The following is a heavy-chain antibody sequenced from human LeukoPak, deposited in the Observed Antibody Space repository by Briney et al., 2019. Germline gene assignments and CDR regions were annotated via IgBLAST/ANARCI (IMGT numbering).Heavy chain of an antibody. CDR3: ARTGGAGYDFWSGHDAFDI. Sequence: SETLSLTCTVSGGSISSGSYYWSWIRQPAGKGLEWIGRIYTSGSTNYNPSLKSRVTISVDTSKNQFSLKLSSVTAADTAVYYCARTGGAGYDFWSGHDAFDIWGQGTMVTVSS. D-gene: IGHD3-3*01. J-gene: IGHJ3*02. CDR1: GGSISSGSYY. CDR2: IYTSGST. V-gene: IGHV4-61*02.